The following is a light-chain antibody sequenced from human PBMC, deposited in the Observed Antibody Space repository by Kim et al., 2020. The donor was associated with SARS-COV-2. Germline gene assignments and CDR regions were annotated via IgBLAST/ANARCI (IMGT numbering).Light chain of an antibody. V-gene: IGKV1-6*01. CDR2: GAS. Sequence: AIQMTQSPSSLSASVGDRVTITCRASQGIGNDLGWYQQKPGKAPNLLIYGASSLQSGFPSRFSGSGSGTDFTLTISSLQPGDFATYYCLQDYSYPRTFGQGTKVDIK. CDR1: QGIGND. J-gene: IGKJ1*01. CDR3: LQDYSYPRT.